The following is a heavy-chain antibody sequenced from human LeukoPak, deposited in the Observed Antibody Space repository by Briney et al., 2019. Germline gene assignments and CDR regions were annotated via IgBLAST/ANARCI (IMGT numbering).Heavy chain of an antibody. D-gene: IGHD5-18*01. V-gene: IGHV5-51*01. Sequence: GESLKISCKGSGYSFTSYRIGWVRQMPGKGLEWMGIIYPGDSDTRYSPSFQGQVTISADKSISTAYLQWSSLKASDTAMYYCARGGYSYGYGDAFDIWGQGTMVTVSS. CDR2: IYPGDSDT. J-gene: IGHJ3*02. CDR1: GYSFTSYR. CDR3: ARGGYSYGYGDAFDI.